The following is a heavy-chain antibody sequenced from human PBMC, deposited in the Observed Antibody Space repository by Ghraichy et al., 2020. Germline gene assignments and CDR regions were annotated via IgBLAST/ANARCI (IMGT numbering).Heavy chain of an antibody. D-gene: IGHD1-26*01. V-gene: IGHV3-7*01. J-gene: IGHJ1*01. Sequence: GGSLSLSCAASGFTFSSYWMSWVRQAPGKGLEWVANIKQDGSEKYYVDSVKGRFTISRDNAKNSLYLQMNSLRAEDTAVYYCARWREPSREYFQHWGQGTLVTVSS. CDR2: IKQDGSEK. CDR3: ARWREPSREYFQH. CDR1: GFTFSSYW.